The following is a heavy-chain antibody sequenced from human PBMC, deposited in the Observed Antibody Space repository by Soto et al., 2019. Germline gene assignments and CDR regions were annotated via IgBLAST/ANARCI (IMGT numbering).Heavy chain of an antibody. CDR1: GGSISSGGYY. CDR2: IYYSGST. CDR3: ARDAIPNYYDSSGYWRSGGWFDP. J-gene: IGHJ5*02. Sequence: PSETLSLTCTVSGGSISSGGYYWSWIRQHPGKGLEWIGYIYYSGSTNYNPSLKSRVTISVDTSKNQFSLKLSSVTAADTAVYYCARDAIPNYYDSSGYWRSGGWFDPWGQGTLVTVSS. D-gene: IGHD3-22*01. V-gene: IGHV4-61*08.